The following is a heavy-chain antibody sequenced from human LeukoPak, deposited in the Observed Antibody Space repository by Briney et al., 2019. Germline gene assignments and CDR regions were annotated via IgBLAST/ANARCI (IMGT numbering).Heavy chain of an antibody. J-gene: IGHJ4*02. V-gene: IGHV4-30-2*01. CDR1: GGSISSGGYY. D-gene: IGHD3-3*01. Sequence: PSETLSLTCTVSGGSISSGGYYWSWIRQPPGKGLEWIGYIYHSGSTYYNPSLKSRVTISVDTSKNQFSLKLSSVTAADTAVYYCARVDKRRTNWSGYPYAVDYWGQGTLVTVSS. CDR3: ARVDKRRTNWSGYPYAVDY. CDR2: IYHSGST.